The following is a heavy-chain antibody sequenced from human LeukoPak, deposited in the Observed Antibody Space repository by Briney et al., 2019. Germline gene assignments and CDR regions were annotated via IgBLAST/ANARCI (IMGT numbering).Heavy chain of an antibody. CDR3: TTVTRDY. D-gene: IGHD1-20*01. CDR2: ISGSGGST. J-gene: IGHJ4*02. V-gene: IGHV3-23*01. Sequence: GGSLRLSCAASGFTFSSYAMSWVRQAPGKGLEWVSAISGSGGSTYYADSVKGRFTISRDNSENTLYLQMNSLKTEDTAVYYCTTVTRDYWGQGTLVTVSS. CDR1: GFTFSSYA.